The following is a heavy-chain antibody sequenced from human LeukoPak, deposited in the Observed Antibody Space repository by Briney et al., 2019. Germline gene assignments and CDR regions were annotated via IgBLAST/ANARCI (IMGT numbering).Heavy chain of an antibody. D-gene: IGHD5-24*01. CDR2: ISWNSDSI. V-gene: IGHV3-9*01. Sequence: GGSLRHSCAASGFTFDDYAMHWVRQAPGKGLEWVSGISWNSDSIDYADSVKGRFTISRDNAKNSLYLQMNSLRAEDTALYYCAKVEMAVISNPNAFDIWGQGAMVTVSS. CDR3: AKVEMAVISNPNAFDI. J-gene: IGHJ3*02. CDR1: GFTFDDYA.